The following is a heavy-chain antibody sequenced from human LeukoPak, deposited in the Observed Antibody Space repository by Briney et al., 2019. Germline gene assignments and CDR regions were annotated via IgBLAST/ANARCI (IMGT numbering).Heavy chain of an antibody. CDR2: IYPGDSDS. J-gene: IGHJ4*02. CDR1: GYNFTSHW. Sequence: GESLKISCKGSGYNFTSHWIGWVRQMPGKGLEWMGIIYPGDSDSRQSPSLRGQVTISADKSINTAYLQWSSLKASDSAMYYCGRSGDSYGYHYWGQGTRVTVSP. V-gene: IGHV5-51*01. CDR3: GRSGDSYGYHY. D-gene: IGHD5-18*01.